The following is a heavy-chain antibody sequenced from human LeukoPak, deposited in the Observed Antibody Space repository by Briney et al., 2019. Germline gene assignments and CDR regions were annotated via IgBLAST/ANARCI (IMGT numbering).Heavy chain of an antibody. V-gene: IGHV3-23*01. Sequence: GGSLRLSCAPSGFTFTTYAMSWVRQAPGKGLKWVSGICRGGGSRYYADSVKGRFPISRDNSKNTLYLQMNRLRAEDMAVYYCAKDGYYDSSGYEGQDAFDIWGQGTMVTVSS. CDR2: ICRGGGSR. CDR3: AKDGYYDSSGYEGQDAFDI. D-gene: IGHD3-22*01. CDR1: GFTFTTYA. J-gene: IGHJ3*02.